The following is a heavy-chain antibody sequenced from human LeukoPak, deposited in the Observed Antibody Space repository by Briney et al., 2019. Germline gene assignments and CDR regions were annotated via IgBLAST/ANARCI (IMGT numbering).Heavy chain of an antibody. CDR3: AREVGYSFRSATDY. J-gene: IGHJ4*02. Sequence: PSETLCLTCTVSGGSISSGDYYRSWIRQPPGKGLEWIGYIYYSGSTYYNPSLKSRVTISVDTSKNQFSLKLSSVTAADTAVYYCAREVGYSFRSATDYWGQGTLVTVSS. CDR2: IYYSGST. CDR1: GGSISSGDYY. V-gene: IGHV4-30-4*01. D-gene: IGHD5-18*01.